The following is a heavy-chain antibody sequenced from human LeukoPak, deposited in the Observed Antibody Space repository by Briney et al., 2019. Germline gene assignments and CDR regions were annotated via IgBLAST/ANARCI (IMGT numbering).Heavy chain of an antibody. CDR1: GGSISSSNW. Sequence: SGTLSLTCAVSGGSISSSNWWSWVRQPPGKGLEWIGEIYHSGSTNYNPSLKSRVTISVDKSKNQFSLKLSSVTAADTAVYYCARSSAYDFWSGYYPLTVWGQGTLVTVSS. CDR3: ARSSAYDFWSGYYPLTV. J-gene: IGHJ4*02. D-gene: IGHD3-3*01. V-gene: IGHV4-4*02. CDR2: IYHSGST.